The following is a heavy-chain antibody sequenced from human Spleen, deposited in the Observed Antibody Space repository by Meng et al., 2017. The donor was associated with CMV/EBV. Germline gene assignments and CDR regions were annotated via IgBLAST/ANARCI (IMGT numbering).Heavy chain of an antibody. CDR1: GYTFTNYG. J-gene: IGHJ6*02. Sequence: ASVKVSCKASGYTFTNYGISWVRQAPGQGLEWMGWIIADNGKTHYAQNFQGRVTMTTDTSTSTAYMELRSLRSDDTAVYYCAREYGDPKYYYGMDVWGQGTTVTVSS. V-gene: IGHV1-18*01. D-gene: IGHD4-17*01. CDR2: IIADNGKT. CDR3: AREYGDPKYYYGMDV.